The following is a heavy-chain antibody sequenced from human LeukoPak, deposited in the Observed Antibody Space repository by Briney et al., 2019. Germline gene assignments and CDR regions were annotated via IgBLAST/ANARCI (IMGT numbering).Heavy chain of an antibody. CDR1: GFTFSSYG. Sequence: GGSLRLSCAASGFTFSSYGMHWVREAPGKGLERVAFIRYDGSNKYYADSVKGRFTISRDNSKNTLYLQMNSLRAEDTAVYYCAKGKYSGYDEYYYYMDVWGKGTTVTVSS. V-gene: IGHV3-30*02. CDR2: IRYDGSNK. CDR3: AKGKYSGYDEYYYYMDV. D-gene: IGHD5-12*01. J-gene: IGHJ6*03.